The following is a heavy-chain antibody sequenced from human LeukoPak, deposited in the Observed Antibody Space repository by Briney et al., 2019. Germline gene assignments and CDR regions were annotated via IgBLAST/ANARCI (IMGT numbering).Heavy chain of an antibody. J-gene: IGHJ4*02. CDR3: ARDLAYSRLDY. V-gene: IGHV3-7*01. D-gene: IGHD5-18*01. Sequence: GGSLRLSCAVSGLTFSSSWMDWVSQAPGKGLEWVASINPEGSEKYYADSVKGRFTISRDNAKNSLYLQMDSLRVEDTAFYYCARDLAYSRLDYWGQGMLVTVSS. CDR2: INPEGSEK. CDR1: GLTFSSSW.